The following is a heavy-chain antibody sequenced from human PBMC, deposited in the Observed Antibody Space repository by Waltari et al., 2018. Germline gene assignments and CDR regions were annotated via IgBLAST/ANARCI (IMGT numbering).Heavy chain of an antibody. CDR2: IWYDGSNN. V-gene: IGHV3-33*01. D-gene: IGHD2-21*02. Sequence: QVQLVESGGRVVQPGRSLRLSCAAAEFTISSDGMQWVRQATGKGMEWVAVIWYDGSNNYYADSVKVLFTISRENSKNTLYLQMNSLRAEDTAVYYCARVGKYCGGDCYYDYLGQGTLVTVSS. CDR1: EFTISSDG. J-gene: IGHJ4*02. CDR3: ARVGKYCGGDCYYDY.